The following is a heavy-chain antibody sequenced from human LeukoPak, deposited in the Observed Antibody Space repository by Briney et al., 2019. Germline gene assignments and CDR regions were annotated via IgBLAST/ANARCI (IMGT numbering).Heavy chain of an antibody. V-gene: IGHV3-21*01. CDR1: GFTFSSYS. CDR3: ARLTLIAVAGRMLDY. CDR2: IGSSSSYI. Sequence: GGSLRLSCAASGFTFSSYSMIWVRQAPGKGLEWVSSIGSSSSYIYYADSVKGRFTISRDNAKNSLYLQMNSLRAEDTAAYYCARLTLIAVAGRMLDYWGQGTLVTVSS. J-gene: IGHJ4*02. D-gene: IGHD6-19*01.